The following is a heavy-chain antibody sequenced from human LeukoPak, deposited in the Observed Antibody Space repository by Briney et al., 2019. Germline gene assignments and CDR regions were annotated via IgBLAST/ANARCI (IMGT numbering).Heavy chain of an antibody. V-gene: IGHV3-23*01. CDR1: GFTFSSYA. D-gene: IGHD6-13*01. CDR3: AAYSSSWYCFDY. J-gene: IGHJ4*02. Sequence: GGSLRLSCAASGFTFSSYAMSWVRQAPGKGLEWVSAISGSGGSTYYADSVKGRFTISRDNSKNTLYLQMNSLRAEDTAVYYCAAYSSSWYCFDYWGQGTLVTVSS. CDR2: ISGSGGST.